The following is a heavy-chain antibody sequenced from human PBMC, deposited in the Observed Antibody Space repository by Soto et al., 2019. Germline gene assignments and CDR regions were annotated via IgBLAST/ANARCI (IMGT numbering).Heavy chain of an antibody. CDR3: AREGGRATMVRGRYWYCDL. V-gene: IGHV4-34*01. CDR1: GGSFSGYY. J-gene: IGHJ2*01. Sequence: SETLSLTGAVYGGSFSGYYWSWIRQPPGKGLEWIGEINHSGSTNYNPSLKSRVTISVDTSKNQFSLKLSSVTAADTAVYYCAREGGRATMVRGRYWYCDLWGRGTLVTVSS. CDR2: INHSGST. D-gene: IGHD3-10*01.